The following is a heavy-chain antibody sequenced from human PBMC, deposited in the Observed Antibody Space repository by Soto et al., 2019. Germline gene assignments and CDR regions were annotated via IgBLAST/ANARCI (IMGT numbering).Heavy chain of an antibody. J-gene: IGHJ5*01. D-gene: IGHD2-2*02. CDR3: ARAYCSSTSCYTPDWFDY. CDR1: GYTFTGYY. CDR2: INPNSGGT. Sequence: ASVKVSCKASGYTFTGYYMHWVRQAPGQGLEWMGWINPNSGGTNYAQKFQGRVTMTRDTSISTAYMELSRLRSDDTAVYYCARAYCSSTSCYTPDWFDYWGQGTLVTVSS. V-gene: IGHV1-2*02.